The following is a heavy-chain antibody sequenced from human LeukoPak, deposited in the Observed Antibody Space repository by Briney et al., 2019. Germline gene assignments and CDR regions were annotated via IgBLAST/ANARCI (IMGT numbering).Heavy chain of an antibody. V-gene: IGHV4-61*01. Sequence: SETLSLTCTVSGGSVSSGSYYWSWIRQPPGKGLEWIGYIYYSGSTNYNPSLKSRVTISVDTSKNQFSLKLSSVTAADTAVYYCARAPGGLWFRFDYWGQGTLVTVSS. D-gene: IGHD3-10*01. CDR1: GGSVSSGSYY. CDR3: ARAPGGLWFRFDY. J-gene: IGHJ4*02. CDR2: IYYSGST.